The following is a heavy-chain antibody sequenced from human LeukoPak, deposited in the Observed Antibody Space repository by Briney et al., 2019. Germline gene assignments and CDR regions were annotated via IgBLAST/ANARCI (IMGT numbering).Heavy chain of an antibody. CDR1: GGSFSGYY. J-gene: IGHJ3*02. CDR3: ARRLRTYYDILTGYYTRGHDAFDI. D-gene: IGHD3-9*01. V-gene: IGHV4-34*01. CDR2: INHSGST. Sequence: SSETLSPTCAVYGGSFSGYYWSWIRQPPGKGLEWIGEINHSGSTNYNPSLKSRVTISVDTSKNQFSLKLSSVTAADTAVYYCARRLRTYYDILTGYYTRGHDAFDIWGQGTMVTVSS.